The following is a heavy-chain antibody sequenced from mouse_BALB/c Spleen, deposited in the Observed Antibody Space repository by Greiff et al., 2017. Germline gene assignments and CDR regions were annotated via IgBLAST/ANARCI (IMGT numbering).Heavy chain of an antibody. CDR3: ARGGALWYFDV. V-gene: IGHV1-7*01. Sequence: QVQLQQSGADLAKPGASVKMSCKASGYTFTSYWMHWVKQRPGQGLEWIGYINPSTGYTEYNQKFKDKATLTADKSSSTAYMQLSSLTSEDSAVYYCARGGALWYFDVWGAGTTVTVSS. CDR1: GYTFTSYW. J-gene: IGHJ1*01. CDR2: INPSTGYT.